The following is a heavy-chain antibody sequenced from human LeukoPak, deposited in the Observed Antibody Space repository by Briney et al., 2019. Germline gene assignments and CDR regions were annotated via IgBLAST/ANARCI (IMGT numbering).Heavy chain of an antibody. J-gene: IGHJ6*02. Sequence: GGSLRLSCAASGFTFSSYEMNWVRQAPGKGLEWVSYISSSGTTIYYADSVKGRFTISRDNAKNSLYLQMNSLRAEDTAVYYCARANCSSTSCYPWYYYGMDVWGQGTTVTVSS. V-gene: IGHV3-48*03. CDR2: ISSSGTTI. CDR3: ARANCSSTSCYPWYYYGMDV. D-gene: IGHD2-2*01. CDR1: GFTFSSYE.